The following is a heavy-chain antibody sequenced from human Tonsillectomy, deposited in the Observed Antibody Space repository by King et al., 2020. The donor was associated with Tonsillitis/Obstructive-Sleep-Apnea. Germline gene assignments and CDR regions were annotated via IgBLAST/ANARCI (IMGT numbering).Heavy chain of an antibody. V-gene: IGHV4-34*01. CDR1: GGSFSGYY. CDR2: INHSGST. D-gene: IGHD3-3*01. Sequence: VQLQQWGPGLLKPSETLSLTCAVYGGSFSGYYWSWIRQPPGKGLEWIGEINHSGSTNYNPSLKSRVTISVDTTKNQFSLKLSTVTAAGTAVYYCAGEWAKDTVFGVVIPNWFDPWGQGTLVTVSS. CDR3: AGEWAKDTVFGVVIPNWFDP. J-gene: IGHJ5*02.